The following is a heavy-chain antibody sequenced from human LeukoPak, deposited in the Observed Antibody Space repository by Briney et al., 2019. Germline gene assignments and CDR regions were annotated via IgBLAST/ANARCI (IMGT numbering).Heavy chain of an antibody. CDR3: ARASGGSPTRWFDP. J-gene: IGHJ5*02. CDR2: IYHSGST. CDR1: GYSISSGYY. Sequence: SETLSLTCTVSGYSISSGYYWGWIRQPPGKGLEWIGSIYHSGSTHYNPSLKSRVTISVDTSKNQFSLKLSSVTAADTAVYYCARASGGSPTRWFDPWGQGTLVTVSS. V-gene: IGHV4-38-2*02. D-gene: IGHD2-15*01.